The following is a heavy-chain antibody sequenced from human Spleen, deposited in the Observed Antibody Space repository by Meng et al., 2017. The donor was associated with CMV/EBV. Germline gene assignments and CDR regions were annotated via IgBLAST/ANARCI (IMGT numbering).Heavy chain of an antibody. Sequence: GSLRLSCAASGFTFSDYYMNWVRQAPGKGLEWIGSIYYSGSTYYNPSLKSRVTISVDTSKNQFSLNLSSVIAADTAVYYCARLYSGSYSDYFDYWGQGTLVTVSS. D-gene: IGHD1-26*01. J-gene: IGHJ4*02. CDR3: ARLYSGSYSDYFDY. CDR2: IYYSGST. CDR1: GFTFSDYY. V-gene: IGHV4-39*01.